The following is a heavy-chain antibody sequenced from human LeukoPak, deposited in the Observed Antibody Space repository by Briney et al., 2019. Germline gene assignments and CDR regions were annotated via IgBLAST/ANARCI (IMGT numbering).Heavy chain of an antibody. CDR3: ARDVGATPGYFDY. J-gene: IGHJ4*02. D-gene: IGHD1-26*01. CDR2: MYYSGST. V-gene: IGHV4-59*01. Sequence: PSETLSLTCTVSGGSISSYYWSWIRQPPGKGLEWIGYMYYSGSTNYNPSTNYNPSLKSRVTISVDTSKNQFSLKLSSVTAADTAVYYCARDVGATPGYFDYWGQGTLVTVSS. CDR1: GGSISSYY.